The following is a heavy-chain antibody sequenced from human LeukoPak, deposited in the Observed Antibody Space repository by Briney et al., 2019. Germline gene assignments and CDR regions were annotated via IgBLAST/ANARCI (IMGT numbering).Heavy chain of an antibody. V-gene: IGHV4-39*01. CDR2: VYYSGTT. CDR3: ARRRDQEDYFDY. CDR1: GGSLSSRSYY. Sequence: PSETLSLTRTVSGGSLSSRSYYWDWIRQPPGKGLEWVGTVYYSGTTYYNPSLKSRATISIDSSKNQFSLKVRSVTAADTAVYSCARRRDQEDYFDYWGQGTLVTVSS. J-gene: IGHJ4*02.